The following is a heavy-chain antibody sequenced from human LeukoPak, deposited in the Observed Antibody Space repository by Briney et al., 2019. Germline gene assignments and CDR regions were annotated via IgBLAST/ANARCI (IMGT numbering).Heavy chain of an antibody. D-gene: IGHD4-23*01. CDR2: INPNSGGT. Sequence: EASVKVSCKASGYTFTGYYMHWVRQAPGQGLEWMGWINPNSGGTNYAQKFQGRVTMTRDTSISTAYMELSRLRSDDTAVYYCARDRCNSNYYYYGMDVWGQGTTVTVSS. CDR1: GYTFTGYY. CDR3: ARDRCNSNYYYYGMDV. V-gene: IGHV1-2*02. J-gene: IGHJ6*02.